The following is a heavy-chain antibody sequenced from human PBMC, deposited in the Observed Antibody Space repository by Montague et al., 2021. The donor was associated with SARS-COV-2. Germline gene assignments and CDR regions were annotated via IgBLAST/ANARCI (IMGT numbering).Heavy chain of an antibody. Sequence: PALVKPTQALTLTRTFSGFSLSTSGVGVGWIRQPPGKALEWLALIYWDDDKRYSPSLKSRLTITKDTSKNQVVLTMTNMDPVDTATCYCAHRRTTVTSPYFDLWGRGTLVTVSS. CDR3: AHRRTTVTSPYFDL. V-gene: IGHV2-5*02. D-gene: IGHD4-17*01. CDR1: GFSLSTSGVG. J-gene: IGHJ2*01. CDR2: IYWDDDK.